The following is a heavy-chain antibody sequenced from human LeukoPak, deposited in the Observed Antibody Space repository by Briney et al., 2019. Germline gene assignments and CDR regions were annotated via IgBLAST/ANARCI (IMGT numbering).Heavy chain of an antibody. CDR1: GFTFNSYA. D-gene: IGHD2-15*01. CDR3: ARAVVAASTPSDY. Sequence: GGSLRLSCVGSGFTFNSYAFHWVRQAPGKGLEWVAVISSEGTFKYYADSVKGRFTIFRDKSKKTLSLQMNSLKTEDTAVYYCARAVVAASTPSDYWGQGTLVTVSS. V-gene: IGHV3-30-3*01. CDR2: ISSEGTFK. J-gene: IGHJ4*02.